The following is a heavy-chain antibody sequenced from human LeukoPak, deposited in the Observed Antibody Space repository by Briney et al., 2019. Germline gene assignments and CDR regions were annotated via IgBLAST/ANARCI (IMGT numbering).Heavy chain of an antibody. Sequence: PGGSLRLSCAASGFTFSSYAMHWVRQAPGKGLEWLANIKQDGSEKYYVDSVKGRFTISRDNAENSLYLQMNSLRAEDTAVYYCARMQGEYCSSTSCCQTPNFDYWGQGTLVTVSS. CDR2: IKQDGSEK. CDR1: GFTFSSYA. D-gene: IGHD2-2*01. CDR3: ARMQGEYCSSTSCCQTPNFDY. J-gene: IGHJ4*02. V-gene: IGHV3-7*01.